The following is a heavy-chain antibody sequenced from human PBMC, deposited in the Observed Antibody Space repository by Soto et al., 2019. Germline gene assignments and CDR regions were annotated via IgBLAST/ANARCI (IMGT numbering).Heavy chain of an antibody. Sequence: ETLSLTCTVSGGSISSYYWSWIRQPPGKGLEWIGYIYYSGSTNYNPSLKSRVTISVDTSKNQFSLKLSSVTAADTAVYYCARNDYSYYYYYMDVWGKGTTVTVSS. D-gene: IGHD4-4*01. CDR3: ARNDYSYYYYYMDV. J-gene: IGHJ6*03. V-gene: IGHV4-59*08. CDR2: IYYSGST. CDR1: GGSISSYY.